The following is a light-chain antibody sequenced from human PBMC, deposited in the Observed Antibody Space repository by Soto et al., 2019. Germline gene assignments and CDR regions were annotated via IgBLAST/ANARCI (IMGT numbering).Light chain of an antibody. J-gene: IGLJ1*01. Sequence: QSALTQPRSVSGSPGQSVTISCTGTSSDVGGYNYVSWYQQHPGKAPKLMIYDVSKRPSGVPDRFSGSKSGNTASLTISGLQAEDEADYYCCSDAGRYSNVFGTGTKLTVL. CDR3: CSDAGRYSNV. CDR2: DVS. V-gene: IGLV2-11*01. CDR1: SSDVGGYNY.